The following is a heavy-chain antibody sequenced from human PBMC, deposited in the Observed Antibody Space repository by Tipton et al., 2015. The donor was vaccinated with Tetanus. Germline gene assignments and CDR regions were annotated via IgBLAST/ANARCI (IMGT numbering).Heavy chain of an antibody. V-gene: IGHV5-51*01. CDR3: ARAHCTDGVCNFDF. CDR2: IYPGDSDT. CDR1: GYIFNNYW. Sequence: QLVQSGGEVKRPGESLKISCKGSGYIFNNYWIGWVRQKPGKGLEWMGIIYPGDSDTRYSPSFQGQVTISVDKSINTAYLQWSSLKASDTSMFYCARAHCTDGVCNFDFWGQGALVTVAS. D-gene: IGHD2-8*01. J-gene: IGHJ4*02.